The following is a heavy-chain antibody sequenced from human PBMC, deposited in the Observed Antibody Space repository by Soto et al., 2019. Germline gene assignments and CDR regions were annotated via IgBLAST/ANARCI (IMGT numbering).Heavy chain of an antibody. CDR2: IYHGGTT. CDR1: GYSIRSGSY. CDR3: ARVHVMVAAGSTFDY. D-gene: IGHD6-19*01. J-gene: IGHJ4*01. V-gene: IGHV4-38-2*02. Sequence: SEILCLTCTVCGYSIRSGSYWAWIRQPPGKGPEWIASIYHGGTTFYNPSLKSRITISVDTSNNQFSLKLTSVTAADTAVYYCARVHVMVAAGSTFDYWGHGTLVTGSS.